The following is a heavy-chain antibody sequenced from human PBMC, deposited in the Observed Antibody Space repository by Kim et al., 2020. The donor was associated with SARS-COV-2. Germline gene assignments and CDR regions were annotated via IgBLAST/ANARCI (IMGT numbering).Heavy chain of an antibody. D-gene: IGHD4-4*01. J-gene: IGHJ4*02. CDR1: GDNVSGDSVA. CDR3: ARDHQYSVDY. V-gene: IGHV6-1*01. Sequence: SQTLSLTCVISGDNVSGDSVAWNWIRQSTSRGLEWLGRTYYRSKWYNDYAVSVKGRITISPDTSKNQFSLLVNSVTPEDTAVYYCARDHQYSVDYWGQGTLVTVSS. CDR2: TYYRSKWYN.